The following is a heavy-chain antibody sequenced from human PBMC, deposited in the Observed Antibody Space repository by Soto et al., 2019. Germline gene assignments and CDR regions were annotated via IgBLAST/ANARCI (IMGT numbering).Heavy chain of an antibody. CDR3: AKEAGDH. Sequence: QMQLVQSGAEVKERGSSVKISCKTSGGTFNTYALTWVPQAPGQGLEWIGGIIPIFGIKNVAQRFQGRVTINADESLTTAYMEMTSLRSDDTAVYYCAKEAGDHWGQGTLVTVSS. J-gene: IGHJ4*02. CDR1: GGTFNTYA. V-gene: IGHV1-69*01. D-gene: IGHD3-10*01. CDR2: IIPIFGIK.